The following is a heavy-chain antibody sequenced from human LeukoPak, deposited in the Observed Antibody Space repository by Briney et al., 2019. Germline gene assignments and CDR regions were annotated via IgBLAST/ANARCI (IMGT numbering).Heavy chain of an antibody. D-gene: IGHD6-13*01. CDR1: GGSINGYY. CDR2: IYNSESI. V-gene: IGHV4-4*07. CDR3: ARDRSSSYTRDWFDP. J-gene: IGHJ5*02. Sequence: SETLSLTCTVSGGSINGYYGSWIRQPAGKGLEGIGRIYNSESINYNPSLKSRVTMSIDTSKSQFSLKLNSVTAADTDVYYCARDRSSSYTRDWFDPWGQGAMVTVSS.